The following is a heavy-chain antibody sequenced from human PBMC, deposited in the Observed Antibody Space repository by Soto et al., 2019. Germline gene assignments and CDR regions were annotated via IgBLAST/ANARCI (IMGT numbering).Heavy chain of an antibody. Sequence: QVQLVQSGAEVRTPGASVKVSCKASGYTFTSYDINWVRQATGQGPEWMGWMNPDSGHTGYVQKFQGRVTMTRHTAISTAYMELSSLRSEDTAVYYCARSGAGSNVNFDYWGQGTLVTVSS. CDR1: GYTFTSYD. D-gene: IGHD2-8*01. CDR2: MNPDSGHT. V-gene: IGHV1-8*01. J-gene: IGHJ4*02. CDR3: ARSGAGSNVNFDY.